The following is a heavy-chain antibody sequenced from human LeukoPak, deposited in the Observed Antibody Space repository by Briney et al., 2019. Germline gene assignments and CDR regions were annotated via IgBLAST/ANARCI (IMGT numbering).Heavy chain of an antibody. D-gene: IGHD1-1*01. J-gene: IGHJ4*02. CDR3: ARVQLRRAVGIKHFDV. CDR2: INPYNGET. V-gene: IGHV1-18*01. Sequence: ASVRVSCKASGYIFSNCAVMWVRQAPGQGLEGMGWINPYNGETYYPQRLQGRVTLSTDTSTTTAYMELKSLTSDDTAVYYCARVQLRRAVGIKHFDVWGQGTLATVSS. CDR1: GYIFSNCA.